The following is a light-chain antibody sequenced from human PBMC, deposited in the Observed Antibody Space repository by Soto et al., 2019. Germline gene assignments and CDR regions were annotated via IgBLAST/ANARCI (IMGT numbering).Light chain of an antibody. CDR2: KAS. V-gene: IGKV1-5*03. CDR1: QSISRW. CDR3: QQRFDWPKIT. J-gene: IGKJ5*01. Sequence: DIQMTESPSTLSSCLGDRVTITFLASQSISRWLAWYQQKPGKAPKLLIYKASSLESGVPSRFSGSGSGTEFTLTISSLEPEDFGVFYCQQRFDWPKITFGQGTRLEIK.